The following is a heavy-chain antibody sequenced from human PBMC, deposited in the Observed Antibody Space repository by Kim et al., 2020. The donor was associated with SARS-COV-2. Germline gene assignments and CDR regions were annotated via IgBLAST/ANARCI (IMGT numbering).Heavy chain of an antibody. CDR2: INHSGST. CDR3: ARGLSVMFTGLLLVYYYYG. V-gene: IGHV4-34*01. D-gene: IGHD3-16*01. CDR1: GGSFSGYY. J-gene: IGHJ6*01. Sequence: SETLSLTCAVYGGSFSGYYWSWIRQPPGKGLEWIGEINHSGSTNYNPSLKSRVTISVDTSKNQFSLKLSSVTAADTAVYYCARGLSVMFTGLLLVYYYYG.